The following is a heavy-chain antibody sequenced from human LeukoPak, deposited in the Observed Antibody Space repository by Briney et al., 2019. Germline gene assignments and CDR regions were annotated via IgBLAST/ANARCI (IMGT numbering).Heavy chain of an antibody. CDR2: IKQDGSEK. D-gene: IGHD6-19*01. J-gene: IGHJ4*02. V-gene: IGHV3-7*01. CDR3: ATPGGWYFDY. Sequence: GGSLRLSCAASEFTFSSYWMTWVRQAPGKGLEWVASIKQDGSEKYYVDSVKGRFTISRDNAKNSLYLQMNSLRAEGTALYYCATPGGWYFDYWGQGTLVTVSS. CDR1: EFTFSSYW.